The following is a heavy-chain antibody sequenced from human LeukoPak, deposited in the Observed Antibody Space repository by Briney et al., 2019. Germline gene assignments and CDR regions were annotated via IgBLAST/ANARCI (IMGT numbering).Heavy chain of an antibody. Sequence: SETLSLTCTVSGGSISSYYWSWIRQPPGKGLEWIGEINHSGSTNYNPSLKSRVTISVDTSKNQFSLKLSSVTAADTAVYYCARGGISSSSLFYYYYYGMDVWGQGTTVTVSS. CDR1: GGSISSYY. CDR2: INHSGST. V-gene: IGHV4-34*01. CDR3: ARGGISSSSLFYYYYYGMDV. J-gene: IGHJ6*02. D-gene: IGHD6-6*01.